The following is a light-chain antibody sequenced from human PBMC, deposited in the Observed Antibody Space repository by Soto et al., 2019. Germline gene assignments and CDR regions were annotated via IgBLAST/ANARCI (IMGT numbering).Light chain of an antibody. J-gene: IGLJ3*02. CDR2: DVS. CDR3: SSDTSTNSGV. V-gene: IGLV2-14*01. CDR1: SSDVGGYNY. Sequence: QSVLTQSASVSGSPGQSITISCTGTSSDVGGYNYVSWYQQHPGKAPKLIIYDVSNRPAVVSTRFSGSKSAYTASLTISGHKAEDAAYYCCSSDTSTNSGVFGGGTKLTVL.